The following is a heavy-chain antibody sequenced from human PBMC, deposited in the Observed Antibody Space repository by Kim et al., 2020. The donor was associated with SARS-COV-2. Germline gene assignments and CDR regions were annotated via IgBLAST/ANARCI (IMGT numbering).Heavy chain of an antibody. J-gene: IGHJ5*02. V-gene: IGHV4-28*01. D-gene: IGHD3-10*01. Sequence: SLKSRGTLSVDTSKNQFSLKLSSVTAVDTAVYYCARNPMVRGVVFPWFDPWGQGTLVTVSS. CDR3: ARNPMVRGVVFPWFDP.